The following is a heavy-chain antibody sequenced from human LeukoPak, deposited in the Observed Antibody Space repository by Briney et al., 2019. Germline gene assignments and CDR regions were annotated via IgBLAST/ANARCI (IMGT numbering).Heavy chain of an antibody. CDR2: IYYSGST. J-gene: IGHJ5*02. D-gene: IGHD6-13*01. Sequence: PSETLSLTCTVSGGSISSSSYYWGWIRQPPGKGLEWIGSIYYSGSTYYNPSLKSRVTISVDTSKNQFSLKLSSVTAADTAVYYCARVGSSWHWFDPWGQGTLVTVSS. CDR3: ARVGSSWHWFDP. V-gene: IGHV4-39*07. CDR1: GGSISSSSYY.